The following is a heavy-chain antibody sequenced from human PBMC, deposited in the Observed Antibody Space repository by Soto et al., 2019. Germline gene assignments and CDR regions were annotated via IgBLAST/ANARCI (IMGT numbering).Heavy chain of an antibody. CDR2: ISTYNGNT. J-gene: IGHJ4*02. D-gene: IGHD3-22*01. CDR1: GYTFITYG. V-gene: IGHV1-18*01. CDR3: ARGPADYYDNSANYFLDY. Sequence: QDQLVQSGAEVKKPGASVKVSCKASGYTFITYGVSWVRQAPGQGLDWLGWISTYNGNTRYAERLQGRVTMTTDTTTNTADMELRNLRCDDTAVYYCARGPADYYDNSANYFLDYWGQGTLVTVSS.